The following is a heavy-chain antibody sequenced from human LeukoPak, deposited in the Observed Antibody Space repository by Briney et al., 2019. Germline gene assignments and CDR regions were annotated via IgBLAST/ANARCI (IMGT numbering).Heavy chain of an antibody. CDR2: IRYDGSNK. Sequence: GGSLRLSCAASGFTFSSYGMHWVRQAPGKGLEWVAFIRYDGSNKYYADSVKGRFTISRDNSKNTLYLQMNSLRAEDTAVYYCAKGAGRWLQFSFDCWGQGTLVTVSS. CDR1: GFTFSSYG. V-gene: IGHV3-30*02. CDR3: AKGAGRWLQFSFDC. J-gene: IGHJ4*02. D-gene: IGHD5-24*01.